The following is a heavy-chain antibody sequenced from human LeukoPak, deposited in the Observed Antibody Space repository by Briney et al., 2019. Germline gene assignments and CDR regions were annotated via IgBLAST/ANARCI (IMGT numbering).Heavy chain of an antibody. V-gene: IGHV1-8*01. CDR3: AIHNWNDGYMDV. D-gene: IGHD1-20*01. CDR2: MNPNSGNK. Sequence: ASXXXXCKASGYTFTSYDINWVRQATGQGGERMGWMNPNSGNKGYAQKFQGRVTITRNTTIRKDYMEVRREREGDTAVYYCAIHNWNDGYMDVWGRGSTVTVSS. CDR1: GYTFTSYD. J-gene: IGHJ6*03.